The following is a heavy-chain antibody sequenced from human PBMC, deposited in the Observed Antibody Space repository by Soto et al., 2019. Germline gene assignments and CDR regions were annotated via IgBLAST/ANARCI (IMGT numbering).Heavy chain of an antibody. J-gene: IGHJ5*02. CDR2: IIPIFGTA. CDR1: GGTFSSYA. D-gene: IGHD2-15*01. Sequence: SVKVSCKASGGTFSSYAISWVRQAPGQGLEWMGGIIPIFGTANYAQKFRGRVTITADESTSTAYMELSSLRSEDTAVYYCARTLYCSGGSCYLRFWFDPWGQGTLVT. V-gene: IGHV1-69*13. CDR3: ARTLYCSGGSCYLRFWFDP.